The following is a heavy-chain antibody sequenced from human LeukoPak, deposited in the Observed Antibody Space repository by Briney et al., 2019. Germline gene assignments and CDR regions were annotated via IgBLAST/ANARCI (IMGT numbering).Heavy chain of an antibody. J-gene: IGHJ4*02. Sequence: PGGSLRLSCAASGFTFSTYWMDWVRQAPGKGLVWVSRINSDGSSTIYADSVKGRFTISRDNSRNTLYLQMNSLRVEDTAVYYCAKDAAGPEYWGQGTLVTVSS. D-gene: IGHD6-13*01. CDR3: AKDAAGPEY. CDR1: GFTFSTYW. V-gene: IGHV3-74*01. CDR2: INSDGSST.